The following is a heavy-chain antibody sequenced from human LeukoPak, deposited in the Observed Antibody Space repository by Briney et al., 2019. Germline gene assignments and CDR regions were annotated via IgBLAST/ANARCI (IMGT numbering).Heavy chain of an antibody. D-gene: IGHD3-10*01. J-gene: IGHJ5*02. CDR2: IVVGSGNT. CDR3: ARATYYGSGSYPWFDP. Sequence: GASVKVSCKASGFTFTSSAMQWVRQARGQRLEWIGWIVVGSGNTNYAQKFQERVTITRDMSTSTAYMELSSLRSEDTAVYYCARATYYGSGSYPWFDPWGQGTLVTVSS. CDR1: GFTFTSSA. V-gene: IGHV1-58*02.